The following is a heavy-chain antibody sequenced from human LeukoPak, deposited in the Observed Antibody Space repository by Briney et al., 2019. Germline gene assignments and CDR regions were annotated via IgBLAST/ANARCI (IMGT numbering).Heavy chain of an antibody. CDR3: AKNLYCGGGSCYPSALGMDV. D-gene: IGHD2-15*01. CDR2: IDAGGGST. V-gene: IGHV3-23*01. Sequence: GALRLSCAASGFILRNYGVSWVRQAPGKGLEWVSAIDAGGGSTYYADSVKGRFTISRDNSKNTLFLQMNSLRAEDTAVYYCAKNLYCGGGSCYPSALGMDVWGQGTTVTVSS. J-gene: IGHJ6*02. CDR1: GFILRNYG.